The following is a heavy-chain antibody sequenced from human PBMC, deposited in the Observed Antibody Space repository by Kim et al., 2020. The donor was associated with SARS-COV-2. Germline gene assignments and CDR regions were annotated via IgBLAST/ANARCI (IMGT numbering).Heavy chain of an antibody. CDR3: KGLPIAAAGDFDY. CDR2: INHSGST. D-gene: IGHD6-13*01. V-gene: IGHV4-34*01. Sequence: SETLSLTCAVYGGSFSGYYWSWIRQPPGKGLEWIGEINHSGSTNYNPSLKSRVTISVDTSKNQFSLKLSSVTAADTAVYYCKGLPIAAAGDFDYWGQGTLVTVSS. CDR1: GGSFSGYY. J-gene: IGHJ4*02.